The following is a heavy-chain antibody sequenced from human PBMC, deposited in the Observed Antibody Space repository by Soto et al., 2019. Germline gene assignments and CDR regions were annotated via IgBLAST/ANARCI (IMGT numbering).Heavy chain of an antibody. Sequence: PSETLSLTCSVSGDSISNLDYFWAWIRQPPGQALEYIGYIYKSANTYYNPSFESRVAISVDKSKSQFSLNVISVTAADTAVYFCARGRYCLTGRCFPNWFDSWGQGALVTVSS. CDR3: ARGRYCLTGRCFPNWFDS. CDR2: IYKSANT. CDR1: GDSISNLDYF. D-gene: IGHD7-27*01. V-gene: IGHV4-30-4*01. J-gene: IGHJ5*01.